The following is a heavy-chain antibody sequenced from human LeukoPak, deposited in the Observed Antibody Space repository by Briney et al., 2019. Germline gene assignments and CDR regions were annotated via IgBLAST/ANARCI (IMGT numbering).Heavy chain of an antibody. CDR2: ISYDGSNK. CDR1: GFTFSSYG. J-gene: IGHJ4*02. Sequence: GRSLRLSCAASGFTFSSYGMHWVRQAPGKGLEWVAVISYDGSNKYYAGSVKGRFTISRDNSKNTLYLQMNSLRAEDTAVYYCASIPIHSGSYYVGQGTLVTASS. CDR3: ASIPIHSGSYY. D-gene: IGHD1-26*01. V-gene: IGHV3-30*03.